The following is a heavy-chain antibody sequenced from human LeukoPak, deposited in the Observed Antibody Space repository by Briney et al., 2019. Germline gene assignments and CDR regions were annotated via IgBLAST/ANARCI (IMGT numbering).Heavy chain of an antibody. V-gene: IGHV3-23*01. Sequence: PGGSLRLSCAASGFTFSNYVMTWVRQAPGKGLDWVSGISVSGGTTYYADSVKGRFTISRDNSKDTLYLQMNSLRVDDTAIYYCAILKSGYWGQGTLVTASS. D-gene: IGHD7-27*01. CDR3: AILKSGY. J-gene: IGHJ4*02. CDR2: ISVSGGTT. CDR1: GFTFSNYV.